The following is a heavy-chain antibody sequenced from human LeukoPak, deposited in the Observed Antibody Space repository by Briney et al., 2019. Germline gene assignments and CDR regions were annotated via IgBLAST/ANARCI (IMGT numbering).Heavy chain of an antibody. Sequence: SETLSLTCTVLGGSFNFYYWSWIRQSPGKGLEWIGEVTHSGSTNYTPSLRSRVTMSANTAKNQFSLKLTSVTAADTAVYYCVGFYRYSGSDYFGYDPFDIWGQGTLVTVSS. CDR3: VGFYRYSGSDYFGYDPFDI. D-gene: IGHD5-12*01. CDR2: VTHSGST. CDR1: GGSFNFYY. J-gene: IGHJ3*02. V-gene: IGHV4-34*01.